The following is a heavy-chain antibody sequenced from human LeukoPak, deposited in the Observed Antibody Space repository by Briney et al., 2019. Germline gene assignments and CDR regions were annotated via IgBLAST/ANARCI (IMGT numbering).Heavy chain of an antibody. CDR1: GGSISSDY. CDR2: VYYSGST. J-gene: IGHJ6*03. CDR3: ARARYCSSTSCYIGYYYYYMDV. V-gene: IGHV4-59*01. Sequence: SETLSLTCTVSGGSISSDYWSWLRQPPGKGQEGLGDVYYSGSTNYNPSLNSRVTISVDTSKNQFSLKLSSVTAADTAVYYCARARYCSSTSCYIGYYYYYMDVWGKGTTVTVSS. D-gene: IGHD2-2*02.